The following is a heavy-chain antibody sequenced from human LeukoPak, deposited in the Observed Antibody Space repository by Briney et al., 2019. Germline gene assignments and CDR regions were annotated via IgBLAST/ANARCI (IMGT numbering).Heavy chain of an antibody. CDR1: GFTFSSYA. D-gene: IGHD4-17*01. V-gene: IGHV3-23*01. CDR2: ISGSGDST. Sequence: GGSLRLSCAASGFTFSSYAMSWVRQAPGKGLEWVSAISGSGDSTYYADSVKGRFTISRHNSKNTLYLQMNSLRAEDTAVYYCARGQTTVTSGGDAFDIWGQGTMVTVSS. CDR3: ARGQTTVTSGGDAFDI. J-gene: IGHJ3*02.